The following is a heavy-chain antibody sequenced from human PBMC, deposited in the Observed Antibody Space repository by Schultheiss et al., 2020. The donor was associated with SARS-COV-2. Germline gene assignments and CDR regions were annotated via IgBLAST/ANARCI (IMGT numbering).Heavy chain of an antibody. CDR2: IHHSGRN. CDR1: GYSISSGYY. CDR3: AREGGYYGSGSLDY. J-gene: IGHJ4*02. D-gene: IGHD3-10*01. Sequence: SQTLSLTCAVSGYSISSGYYWGWIRQPPGKGLEWIGYIHHSGRNYYNPSLKSRVTISVDTSKNQFSLRLSSVTAADTAVYYCAREGGYYGSGSLDYWGQGTLVTVSS. V-gene: IGHV4-38-2*02.